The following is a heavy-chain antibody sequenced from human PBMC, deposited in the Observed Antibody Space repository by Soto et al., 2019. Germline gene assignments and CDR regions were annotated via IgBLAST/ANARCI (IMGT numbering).Heavy chain of an antibody. J-gene: IGHJ6*02. CDR2: ISAYNGNT. Sequence: QVQLVQSGAEVKKPGASVKVSCKASGYTFTSYGISWVRQAPGQGLEWMGWISAYNGNTNYAQKLQGRVTMTTDTSTGTACMELRSLRSDDTAVYYCARGGGGSYWAGSRYYYGMDVWGQGTTVTVSS. CDR1: GYTFTSYG. D-gene: IGHD1-26*01. CDR3: ARGGGGSYWAGSRYYYGMDV. V-gene: IGHV1-18*01.